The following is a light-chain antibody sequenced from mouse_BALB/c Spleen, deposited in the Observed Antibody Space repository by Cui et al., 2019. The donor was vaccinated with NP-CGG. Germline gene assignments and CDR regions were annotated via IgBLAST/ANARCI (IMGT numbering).Light chain of an antibody. CDR2: GTN. J-gene: IGLJ1*01. Sequence: HAVVTQESALTTAPGETVTLNCRSNTGAVTTSNYANWVQEKPDHLFSGLIGGTNNRAPGVPARFSGSLIGDKAALTITGAQTEDEAIYFCALWYSNHWVFGGGTKLTVL. V-gene: IGLV1*01. CDR3: ALWYSNHWV. CDR1: TGAVTTSNY.